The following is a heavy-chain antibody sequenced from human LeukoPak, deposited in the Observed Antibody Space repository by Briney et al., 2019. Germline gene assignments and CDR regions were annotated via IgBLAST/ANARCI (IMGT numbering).Heavy chain of an antibody. J-gene: IGHJ4*02. CDR2: IRYDGSNK. D-gene: IGHD3-10*01. Sequence: GGSLRLSCAASGFTFSSYGMHWVRQAPGKGLEWVAFIRYDGSNKYYADSVKGRFTISRDNSKNTLYLQMNSLRAEDTAVYYCANGGITMVRGVGYYFDYWGQGTLVTVSS. V-gene: IGHV3-30*02. CDR3: ANGGITMVRGVGYYFDY. CDR1: GFTFSSYG.